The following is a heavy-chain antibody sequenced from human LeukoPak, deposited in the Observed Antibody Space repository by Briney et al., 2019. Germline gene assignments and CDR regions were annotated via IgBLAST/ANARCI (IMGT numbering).Heavy chain of an antibody. D-gene: IGHD3-3*01. CDR2: INPNSGGT. V-gene: IGHV1-2*02. CDR1: GYTFIGYY. J-gene: IGHJ5*02. CDR3: ARGNYENWFDP. Sequence: ASVKVSCKASGYTFIGYYMHWLRQAPGQGLEWMGWINPNSGGTNYAQKFQGRVTMTRDTSISTAYMELSRLRFDDTAVYYCARGNYENWFDPWGQGTLVTVSS.